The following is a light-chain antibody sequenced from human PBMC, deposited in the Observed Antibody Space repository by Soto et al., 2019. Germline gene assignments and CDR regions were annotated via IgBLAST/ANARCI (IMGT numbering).Light chain of an antibody. CDR3: QQYGSSPIT. Sequence: EVVLTHSPGTLSLSPWEIATLSCRASQSVRGNLAWYQQRPGQSPRLLIYGASSRATGIPARFSGSGSGTDFTLTISRLEPEDFAVYYCQQYGSSPITFGQGTRLEIK. J-gene: IGKJ5*01. V-gene: IGKV3-20*01. CDR1: QSVRGN. CDR2: GAS.